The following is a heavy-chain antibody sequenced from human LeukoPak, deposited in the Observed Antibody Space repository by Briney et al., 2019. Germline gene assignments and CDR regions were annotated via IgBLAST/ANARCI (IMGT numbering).Heavy chain of an antibody. Sequence: GGSLRLSCAASGFTFSDYYMSWIRQAPGKGLEWVSYISSSSSYTNYADSVKGRFTISRDNAKNSLYQQMNSLRAEDTAVYYCARDRMVRGVIDWGQGTLVTVSS. D-gene: IGHD3-10*01. CDR2: ISSSSSYT. CDR3: ARDRMVRGVID. J-gene: IGHJ4*02. V-gene: IGHV3-11*05. CDR1: GFTFSDYY.